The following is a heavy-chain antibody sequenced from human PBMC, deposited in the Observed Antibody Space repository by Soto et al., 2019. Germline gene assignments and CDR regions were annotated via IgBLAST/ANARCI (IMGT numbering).Heavy chain of an antibody. CDR1: GFTFSSYS. V-gene: IGHV3-21*01. CDR3: ARAYYGSGSYYFDY. D-gene: IGHD3-10*01. Sequence: GGSLRLSCAASGFTFSSYSMNWVRQTPGKGLEWVSSISSSSSYIYYADSVKGRFTISRDNAKNSLYLQMNSLRAEDTAVYYCARAYYGSGSYYFDYWGQGTLVTVSS. J-gene: IGHJ4*02. CDR2: ISSSSSYI.